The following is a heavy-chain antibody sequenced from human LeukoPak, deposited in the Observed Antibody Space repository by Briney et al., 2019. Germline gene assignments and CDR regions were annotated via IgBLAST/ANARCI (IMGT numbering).Heavy chain of an antibody. J-gene: IGHJ4*02. CDR1: GGSFSGYY. D-gene: IGHD6-13*01. CDR3: ARHEGRVYSSSWYYFDY. Sequence: SEALSLTCAVYGGSFSGYYWSWIRQPPGKGLEWIGEINHSGSTDYNPSLKSRVTISVDTSKNQFSLKLSSVTAADTALYYCARHEGRVYSSSWYYFDYWGQGTLVTVSS. V-gene: IGHV4-34*01. CDR2: INHSGST.